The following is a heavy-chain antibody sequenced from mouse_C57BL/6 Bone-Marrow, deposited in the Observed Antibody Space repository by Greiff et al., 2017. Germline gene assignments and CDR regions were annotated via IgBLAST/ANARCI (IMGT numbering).Heavy chain of an antibody. Sequence: EVKLMESGAELVRPGASVKLSCTASGFNINDAYMHWVKQRPEQGLEWIGWIYPGNGDTEYTSKFQGKATLTADKSSNTAYLQLSSLTSEDTAVYYWTYYYCSSYGGRVYWGQGTTLTVSS. CDR2: IYPGNGDT. D-gene: IGHD1-1*01. CDR1: GFNINDAY. J-gene: IGHJ2*01. CDR3: TYYYCSSYGGRVY. V-gene: IGHV14-4*01.